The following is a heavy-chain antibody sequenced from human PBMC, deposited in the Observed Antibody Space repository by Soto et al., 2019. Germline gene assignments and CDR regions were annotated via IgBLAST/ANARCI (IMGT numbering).Heavy chain of an antibody. CDR2: VKQEGSEK. CDR3: ARGITFGGVTVSF. V-gene: IGHV3-7*01. CDR1: AFAYSGYC. D-gene: IGHD3-16*01. J-gene: IGHJ1*01. Sequence: AGALRHSCSAAAFAYSGYCMRSLRQAPGNGLEGVANVKQEGSEKYHVDSVKGRLTTPRENAKKSLSLPTNSLRDEHPAVYYCARGITFGGVTVSFWGQGTLVTVSS.